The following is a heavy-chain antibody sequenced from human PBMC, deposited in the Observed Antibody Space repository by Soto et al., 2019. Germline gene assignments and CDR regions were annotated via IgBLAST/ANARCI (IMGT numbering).Heavy chain of an antibody. CDR2: IYPGDSDT. CDR1: GYSFTSYW. J-gene: IGHJ6*02. D-gene: IGHD2-2*01. CDR3: ASGLGYCSSTSCSGLTRDYRGYYYYGMDV. V-gene: IGHV5-51*01. Sequence: GESLKISCKGSGYSFTSYWIGWVRQMPGKGLEWMGIIYPGDSDTRYSPSFQGQVTISADKSISTAYLQWSSLKASDTAMYYYASGLGYCSSTSCSGLTRDYRGYYYYGMDVWGQGTTVTVSS.